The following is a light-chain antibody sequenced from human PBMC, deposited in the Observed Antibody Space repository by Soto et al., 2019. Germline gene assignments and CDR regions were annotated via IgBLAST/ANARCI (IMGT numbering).Light chain of an antibody. CDR2: EVS. CDR3: VQGTHWPWT. V-gene: IGKV2-30*02. J-gene: IGKJ1*01. Sequence: DVVLTQSPLSLPVTLGQPASISCRSSQSLIHSDGSTYLSWFQQRPGQSPRRLIYEVSDRDSGVPDRFSGSGSGNDFTLKISTVEAEDVGVYYCVQGTHWPWTFGQGTKVEIK. CDR1: QSLIHSDGSTY.